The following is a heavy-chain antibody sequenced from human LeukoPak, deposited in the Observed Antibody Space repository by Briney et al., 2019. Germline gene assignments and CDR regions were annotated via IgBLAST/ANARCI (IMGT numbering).Heavy chain of an antibody. D-gene: IGHD1-1*01. Sequence: GGSLRLSCAASGFTFDDYAMHWVRQAPGKGLEWVSGISWNSGSIGYADSVKGRFTISRDNAKNSLYLQMNSLRAEDTALYYCLRPGKYQLRWQEGGDMDVWGQGTTVTVSS. CDR1: GFTFDDYA. CDR3: LRPGKYQLRWQEGGDMDV. CDR2: ISWNSGSI. V-gene: IGHV3-9*01. J-gene: IGHJ6*02.